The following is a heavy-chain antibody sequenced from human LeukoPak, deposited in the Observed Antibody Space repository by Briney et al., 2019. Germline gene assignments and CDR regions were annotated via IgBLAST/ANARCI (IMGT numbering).Heavy chain of an antibody. D-gene: IGHD2-2*01. V-gene: IGHV4-30-4*01. CDR2: IDYSRST. Sequence: SQTLSLTCTVSGGSISSVDYYWRWIRQPPGKGLEWIGYIDYSRSTYYNPSLKSRVTITVDTSKNQFSLKLSSVTAADTAVYYCARENARNGVLVGLHVVVPADRMDGMDVWGQGTTVTVSS. J-gene: IGHJ6*02. CDR1: GGSISSVDYY. CDR3: ARENARNGVLVGLHVVVPADRMDGMDV.